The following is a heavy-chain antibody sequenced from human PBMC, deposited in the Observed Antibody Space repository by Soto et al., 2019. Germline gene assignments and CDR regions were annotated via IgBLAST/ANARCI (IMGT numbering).Heavy chain of an antibody. CDR3: ARDVCRTSCIGYYYYGMDV. CDR2: IWYDGSNK. J-gene: IGHJ6*02. D-gene: IGHD2-2*01. V-gene: IGHV3-33*01. CDR1: GFTFSSYG. Sequence: QVQLVESGGGVVQPGRSLRLSCAASGFTFSSYGMHWVRQAPGKGLEWVAVIWYDGSNKYYADSVKGRFTISRDNSKNPLYLQMNSRRAEDTAVYYCARDVCRTSCIGYYYYGMDVWVQGTTVTGS.